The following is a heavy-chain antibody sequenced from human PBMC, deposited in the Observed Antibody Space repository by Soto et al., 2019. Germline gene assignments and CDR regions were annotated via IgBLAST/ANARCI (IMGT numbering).Heavy chain of an antibody. Sequence: TGPTLVNPTQTLTLTCTFSGFSLSTSGVGEGWIRQPPGKALEGLALIYWNENKPYSPNLKSRLTITKDTSKNQVVLTMTNMDPVDTATYYCAHLGYCSGGSCYSRSDFDYWGQGTLVTVSS. D-gene: IGHD2-15*01. CDR3: AHLGYCSGGSCYSRSDFDY. V-gene: IGHV2-5*01. J-gene: IGHJ4*02. CDR1: GFSLSTSGVG. CDR2: IYWNENK.